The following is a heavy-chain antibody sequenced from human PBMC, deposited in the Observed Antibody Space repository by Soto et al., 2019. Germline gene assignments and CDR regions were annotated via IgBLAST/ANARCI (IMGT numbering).Heavy chain of an antibody. V-gene: IGHV3-30*03. CDR2: ISYDGSNK. CDR3: ARDYDILTGYYRPNRDYYYYYGMDV. D-gene: IGHD3-9*01. Sequence: GGSLRLSCAASGFTFSSYGMHWVRQAPGKGLEWVAVISYDGSNKYYADSVKGRFTISRDNSKNTLYLQMNSLRAEDTAVYYCARDYDILTGYYRPNRDYYYYYGMDVWGQGTTVTVSS. CDR1: GFTFSSYG. J-gene: IGHJ6*02.